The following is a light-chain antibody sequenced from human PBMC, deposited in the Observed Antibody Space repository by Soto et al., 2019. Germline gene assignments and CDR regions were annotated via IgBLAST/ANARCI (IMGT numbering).Light chain of an antibody. CDR1: QSVSSSY. J-gene: IGKJ1*01. CDR2: GAS. Sequence: EIVLTQSPGTLSLSPGERATLSCRASQSVSSSYLAWYQQRPGQAPRPLIYGASNRATGIPDRFSGSGSGTDFTLTSSRLEPEDFAVYYCQQYGSSPSWTFGQGTKVEIK. V-gene: IGKV3-20*01. CDR3: QQYGSSPSWT.